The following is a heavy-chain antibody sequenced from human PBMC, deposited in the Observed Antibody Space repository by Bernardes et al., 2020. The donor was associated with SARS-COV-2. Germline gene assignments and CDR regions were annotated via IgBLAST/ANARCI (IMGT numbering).Heavy chain of an antibody. V-gene: IGHV1-2*02. J-gene: IGHJ3*01. CDR3: ASVTWSQRDGFDV. Sequence: ASVKVSCKASGYTFTDYYFHWVRQAPGQGLEWRGWINPKKGDTEYAQNFRGRVTITRDTSISTGYMELSRLTSDDTAVYYCASVTWSQRDGFDVWGQGTMVTVSS. CDR2: INPKKGDT. CDR1: GYTFTDYY. D-gene: IGHD1-26*01.